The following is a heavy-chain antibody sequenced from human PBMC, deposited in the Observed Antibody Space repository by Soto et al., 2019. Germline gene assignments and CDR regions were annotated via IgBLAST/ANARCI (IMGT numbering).Heavy chain of an antibody. V-gene: IGHV4-30-4*01. J-gene: IGHJ6*02. CDR2: TFYSGST. Sequence: PSETLSLTCTVSGGSISNNDYYWSWIRQPPGKGLECIGYTFYSGSTYYNPSLESRITMSVDTSKNQFSLQLSSVTPADTAVYFCARAIFAVVLARYSMDVWGQGTTVTVSS. CDR3: ARAIFAVVLARYSMDV. D-gene: IGHD3-3*01. CDR1: GGSISNNDYY.